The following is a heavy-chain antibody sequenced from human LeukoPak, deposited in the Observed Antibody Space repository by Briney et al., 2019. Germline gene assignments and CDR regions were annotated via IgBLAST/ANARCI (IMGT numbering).Heavy chain of an antibody. V-gene: IGHV3-23*01. Sequence: PGGSLRLSCAASGFTFSSYGMSWVRQAPGKGLEWVSAISGSGGSTYYADSVKGRFTISRDNSKNTLYLQMNSLRAEDTAVYYCAKGANYYGSGSYYCDYWGQGTLVTVSS. CDR1: GFTFSSYG. D-gene: IGHD3-10*01. J-gene: IGHJ4*02. CDR2: ISGSGGST. CDR3: AKGANYYGSGSYYCDY.